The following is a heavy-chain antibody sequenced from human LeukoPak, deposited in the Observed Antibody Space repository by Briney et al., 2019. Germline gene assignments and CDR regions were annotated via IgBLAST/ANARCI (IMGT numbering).Heavy chain of an antibody. V-gene: IGHV3-30*18. CDR3: ANARAGTSFDP. D-gene: IGHD1-7*01. CDR1: GFTFSSYG. J-gene: IGHJ5*02. CDR2: ISYDGSNK. Sequence: GGSLRLSCAASGFTFSSYGMHWVRQAPGKGLEWVAVISYDGSNKYYADSVKGRFTISRDNSKNTLYLQMNSLRAEDTAVYYCANARAGTSFDPWGQGTLVTVSS.